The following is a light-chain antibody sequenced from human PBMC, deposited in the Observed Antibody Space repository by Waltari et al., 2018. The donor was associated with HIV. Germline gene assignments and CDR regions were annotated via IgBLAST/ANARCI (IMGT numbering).Light chain of an antibody. Sequence: DIQMTQSPSSLSASVGDRVTITCRASQAISKSLAWYQHRPGKAPNLVLYGATRLENGVPSRFSGSGSGTDFALIISSLQSEDFATYSCQQYYRTPPTFGQGTKVEIK. CDR2: GAT. CDR1: QAISKS. CDR3: QQYYRTPPT. J-gene: IGKJ1*01. V-gene: IGKV1-NL1*01.